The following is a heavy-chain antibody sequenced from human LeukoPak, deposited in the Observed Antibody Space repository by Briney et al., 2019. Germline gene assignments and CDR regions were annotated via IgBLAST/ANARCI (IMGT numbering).Heavy chain of an antibody. Sequence: SETLSLTCSVSGGSIKDYRWSWIRQPPGKGLEYIGFVYYSGSTNYNPSLKSRVTISVDTSKNQFSLKLSSVTAADTAVYYCARQIDYYDSSGYYYHYYYGMDVWGQGTTVTVSS. V-gene: IGHV4-59*08. CDR3: ARQIDYYDSSGYYYHYYYGMDV. D-gene: IGHD3-22*01. J-gene: IGHJ6*02. CDR2: VYYSGST. CDR1: GGSIKDYR.